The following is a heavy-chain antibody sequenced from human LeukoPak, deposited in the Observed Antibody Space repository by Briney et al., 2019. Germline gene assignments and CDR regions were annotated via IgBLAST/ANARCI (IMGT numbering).Heavy chain of an antibody. CDR1: GYSISSGYY. Sequence: SETLSLTCAVSGYSISSGYYWGWFRQPPGKGLGWSGCIYHSGNTYYNPSLKSRVSISVDTSKNQFSLKLSSVTAADTAVYYCARQGGSSSPYYYYYMDVWGKGTTVTVSS. CDR3: ARQGGSSSPYYYYYMDV. J-gene: IGHJ6*03. D-gene: IGHD6-13*01. V-gene: IGHV4-38-2*01. CDR2: IYHSGNT.